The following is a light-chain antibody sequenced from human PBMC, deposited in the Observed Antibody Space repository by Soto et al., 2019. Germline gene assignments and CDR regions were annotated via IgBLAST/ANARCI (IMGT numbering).Light chain of an antibody. CDR1: QSVSSY. CDR2: DAS. V-gene: IGKV3-11*01. J-gene: IGKJ3*01. CDR3: QQRGNWPPT. Sequence: EVVLTQSPATLSLSPGERATLSCRASQSVSSYLAWYQQKPGQTPRLLIYDASNRATGIPARFSGSGSGIDFTLTISSLEPEDFAFYFCQQRGNWPPTFGPGTKVDI.